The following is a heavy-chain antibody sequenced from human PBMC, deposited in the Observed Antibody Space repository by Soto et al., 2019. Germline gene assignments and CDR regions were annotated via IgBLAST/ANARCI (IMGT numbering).Heavy chain of an antibody. CDR1: GFNFSSYS. D-gene: IGHD3-3*01. CDR2: ITNNSSNK. Sequence: GSLRRSCAASGFNFSSYSMNWVRQAPGKGLEWVAYITNNSSNKYYADSVKGRFTISRDNSKNTLYLQMNSLRAEDTAVYYCAKDVLRFLEWLAFYGMDVWGQGTTVTVSS. CDR3: AKDVLRFLEWLAFYGMDV. J-gene: IGHJ6*02. V-gene: IGHV3-48*01.